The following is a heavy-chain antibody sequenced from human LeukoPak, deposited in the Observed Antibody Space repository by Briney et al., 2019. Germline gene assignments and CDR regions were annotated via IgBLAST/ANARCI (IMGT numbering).Heavy chain of an antibody. V-gene: IGHV7-4-1*02. J-gene: IGHJ5*02. CDR1: GYTFTSYA. D-gene: IGHD3-22*01. Sequence: ASVKVSCKASGYTFTSYAMNWVRQAPGQGLEWMGWINTSTGNPTYAQGFTGRFVFSLDTSVSTAYLQISSLKAEDTAVYYCARGTYVSAYDSSGYYLVPPWFDPWGQGTLVTVSS. CDR2: INTSTGNP. CDR3: ARGTYVSAYDSSGYYLVPPWFDP.